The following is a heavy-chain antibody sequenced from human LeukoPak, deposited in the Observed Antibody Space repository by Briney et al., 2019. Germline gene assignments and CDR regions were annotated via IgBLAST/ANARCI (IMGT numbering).Heavy chain of an antibody. J-gene: IGHJ4*02. D-gene: IGHD6-19*01. CDR3: AKTTVGYSSGRYPGWPADC. CDR1: GFTFNTYA. V-gene: IGHV3-23*01. CDR2: ICGSGGCT. Sequence: GGSLRLSCAASGFTFNTYAIYWVRQAPGKGLEWVSGICGSGGCTYYADSVKGRFTISRDNSKNTVYPQMNSLTADDTAVYYCAKTTVGYSSGRYPGWPADCWGQGTLVTVSP.